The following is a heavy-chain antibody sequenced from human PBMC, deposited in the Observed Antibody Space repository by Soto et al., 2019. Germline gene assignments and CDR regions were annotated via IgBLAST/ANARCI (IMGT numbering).Heavy chain of an antibody. CDR2: INHSGST. D-gene: IGHD2-2*01. Sequence: SETLSLTCAVYVGSFSGYYWSWIRQPPGKGLEWIGEINHSGSTNYNPSLKSRVTISVDTSKNQFSLKLSSVTAADTAVYYCARALVVGPGDYHYYMDVWGKGTTVTVSS. J-gene: IGHJ6*03. CDR1: VGSFSGYY. V-gene: IGHV4-34*01. CDR3: ARALVVGPGDYHYYMDV.